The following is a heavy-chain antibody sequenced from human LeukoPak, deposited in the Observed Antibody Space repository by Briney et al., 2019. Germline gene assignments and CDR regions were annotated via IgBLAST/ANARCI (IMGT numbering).Heavy chain of an antibody. V-gene: IGHV3-21*04. J-gene: IGHJ3*02. CDR3: ARDGTMVRGVPGAFDI. CDR1: GFTFSSYS. D-gene: IGHD3-10*01. Sequence: GGSLRLSCAASGFTFSSYSMNWVRQAPGKGLEWVSSISSSSSYIYYADSVKGRFTISRDNSKNTLYLQMNSLRAEDTAVYYCARDGTMVRGVPGAFDIWGQGTMVTVSS. CDR2: ISSSSSYI.